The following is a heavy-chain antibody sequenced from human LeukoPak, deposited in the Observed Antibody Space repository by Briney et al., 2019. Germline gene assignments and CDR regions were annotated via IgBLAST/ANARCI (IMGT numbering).Heavy chain of an antibody. CDR1: GFTFSSY. CDR3: ARGHYGLDY. V-gene: IGHV3-21*04. D-gene: IGHD3-10*01. CDR2: ISSTSSYI. Sequence: GGSLRLSCAASGFTFSSYMNWARQAPGKGLEWVSSISSTSSYIYYADSVKGRFTISRDNAKNSLYLQMNSLRADDTAVYYCARGHYGLDYWGQGALVTVSS. J-gene: IGHJ4*02.